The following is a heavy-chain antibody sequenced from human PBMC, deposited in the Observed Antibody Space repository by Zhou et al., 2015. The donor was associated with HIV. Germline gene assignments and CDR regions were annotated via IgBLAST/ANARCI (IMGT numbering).Heavy chain of an antibody. V-gene: IGHV1-69*09. CDR3: ARDRGGATRPGWRYFDL. CDR1: RGTFSDSE. D-gene: IGHD6-6*01. J-gene: IGHJ2*01. CDR2: IIPMYEIT. Sequence: QVQLVQSGTEVKKPGSSVKVSCKASRGTFSDSEISWVRQAPGQGLQWMGKIIPMYEITDYAQEFRGRLTITADRSTSAAYMELSSLKSEDAAVYYCARDRGGATRPGWRYFDLWGRGTLVTVSS.